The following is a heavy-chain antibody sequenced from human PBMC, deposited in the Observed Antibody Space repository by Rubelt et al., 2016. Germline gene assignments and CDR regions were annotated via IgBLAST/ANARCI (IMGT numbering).Heavy chain of an antibody. D-gene: IGHD4-17*01. CDR2: IYSGGTT. CDR1: GFTFSSYA. J-gene: IGHJ6*02. Sequence: QVQLVESGGGVVQPGRSLRLSCAASGFTFSSYAMHWVRQAPGKGLEWVSVIYSGGTTYYADSVKGRFTISRHNSKTTLYLQMNSLGAEDTAVYYCATEGLRPSYYGMDIWGQGTTVTVSS. V-gene: IGHV3-NL1*01. CDR3: ATEGLRPSYYGMDI.